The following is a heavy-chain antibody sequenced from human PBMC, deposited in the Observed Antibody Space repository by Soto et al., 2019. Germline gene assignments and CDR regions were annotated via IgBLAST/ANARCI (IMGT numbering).Heavy chain of an antibody. Sequence: PGGSLRLSCAASGFTFSSYAMNWVRQAPGKGLEWVSSISSSSGYIYYADSVKGRFTISRDNAKNTLYLQMNSLRAEDTAVYYCARGPMYSCGGNRFLDSWGQGTLVTVSS. V-gene: IGHV3-21*01. D-gene: IGHD6-25*01. CDR1: GFTFSSYA. J-gene: IGHJ4*02. CDR2: ISSSSGYI. CDR3: ARGPMYSCGGNRFLDS.